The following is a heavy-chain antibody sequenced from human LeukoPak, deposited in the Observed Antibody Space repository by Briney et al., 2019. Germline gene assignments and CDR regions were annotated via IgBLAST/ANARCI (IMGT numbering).Heavy chain of an antibody. CDR2: IRKNAGVT. Sequence: GGSLRLSCVASGFTFNIHGMSWVRQAPGKGLEWVSSIRKNAGVTYYAVSVRDRFTISRDDSKNTLYLQMNSVRAEDTAIYYCAKAADTNYFRYGDYWGQGTLVTVSS. CDR1: GFTFNIHG. D-gene: IGHD1-7*01. V-gene: IGHV3-23*01. J-gene: IGHJ4*02. CDR3: AKAADTNYFRYGDY.